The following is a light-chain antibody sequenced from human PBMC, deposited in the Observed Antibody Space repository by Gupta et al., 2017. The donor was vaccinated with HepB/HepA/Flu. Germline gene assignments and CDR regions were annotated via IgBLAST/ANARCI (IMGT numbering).Light chain of an antibody. CDR2: GAS. V-gene: IGKV3-20*01. CDR3: QQYGSAPRT. J-gene: IGKJ1*01. Sequence: EMVLTQSPGTLSLSPGERAILSCRASQIVSSNYLAWYQQKPGQAPRLLIYGASSRATGIPDRFSGSGSGTDFTLTISRLEPEDFAVYSCQQYGSAPRTFGQGTKVEIK. CDR1: QIVSSNY.